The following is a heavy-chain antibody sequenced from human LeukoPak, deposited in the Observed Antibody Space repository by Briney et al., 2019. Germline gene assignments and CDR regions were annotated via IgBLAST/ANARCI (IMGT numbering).Heavy chain of an antibody. V-gene: IGHV3-73*01. CDR2: IRSKANSYAT. CDR1: GFTFSGSA. CDR3: TRLFSVTEENDY. J-gene: IGHJ4*02. Sequence: PGGSLRLSCAASGFTFSGSAMHWVRQASGKGLEWVGRIRSKANSYATAYAASVKGRFTISRDDSKNTAYLQMNSLKTEDTAVYYCTRLFSVTEENDYWGQGTLVTVSS. D-gene: IGHD2-21*02.